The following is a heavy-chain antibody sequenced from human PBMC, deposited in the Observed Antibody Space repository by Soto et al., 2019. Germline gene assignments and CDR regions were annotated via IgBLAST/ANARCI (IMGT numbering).Heavy chain of an antibody. CDR3: AREAYGYGGGYSYYGMDV. J-gene: IGHJ6*02. D-gene: IGHD5-12*01. CDR2: IIPIFGSP. V-gene: IGHV1-69*01. Sequence: QVQLVQSGPEVKKPGSSVKVSCKASGGSFSDSALSWVRQAPGQGLEWMGGIIPIFGSPDYAQKFLGRVTVTADESTSTAYMELSSLRTEDTAIYYCAREAYGYGGGYSYYGMDVWGQGTTVTVSS. CDR1: GGSFSDSA.